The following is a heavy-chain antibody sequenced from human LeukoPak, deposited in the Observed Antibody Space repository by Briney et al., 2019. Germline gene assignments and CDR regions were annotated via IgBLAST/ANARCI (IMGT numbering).Heavy chain of an antibody. D-gene: IGHD3-3*01. J-gene: IGHJ4*02. Sequence: PSETLSLTCTVSGYPISSGYFWGWIRQPPGKGLEFIASIFHSGYTNYNPSLKSRVTISVDTSKNQFSLKLSSVTAADTAVYCCASFDFWSGYLPLDWGQGTLVTVSS. CDR1: GYPISSGYF. CDR2: IFHSGYT. V-gene: IGHV4-38-2*02. CDR3: ASFDFWSGYLPLD.